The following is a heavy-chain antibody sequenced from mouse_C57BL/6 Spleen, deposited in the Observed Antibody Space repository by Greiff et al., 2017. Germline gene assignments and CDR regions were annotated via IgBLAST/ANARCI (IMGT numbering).Heavy chain of an antibody. Sequence: EVKLMESGGGLVQPGGSLRLSCAASGFTFTDYYMSWVRQPPGKSLAWLGFIRNKANGYTTEYGASVQGRFPISRDNSQSILYLQMNALRAEDSATYDCARSNLLGDYVEYRGAG. CDR1: GFTFTDYY. J-gene: IGHJ1*01. V-gene: IGHV7-3*01. CDR2: IRNKANGYTT. CDR3: ARSNLLGDYVEY. D-gene: IGHD2-1*01.